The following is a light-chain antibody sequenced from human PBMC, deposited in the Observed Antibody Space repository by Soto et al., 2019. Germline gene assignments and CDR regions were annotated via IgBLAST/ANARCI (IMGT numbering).Light chain of an antibody. V-gene: IGLV1-40*01. Sequence: QAVVTQPPSVSGAPGQRVTISCTGGSSNIGAGYDVHWYQQLPGTAPKLLIYVNSNRPSGVPDRFSGSKSGTSASLAITGLQAEDEADYYCQSYDSSLSGRGVFGTGTKVTVL. J-gene: IGLJ1*01. CDR1: SSNIGAGYD. CDR2: VNS. CDR3: QSYDSSLSGRGV.